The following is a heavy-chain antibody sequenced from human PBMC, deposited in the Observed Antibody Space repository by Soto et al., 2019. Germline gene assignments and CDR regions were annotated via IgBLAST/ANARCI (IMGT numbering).Heavy chain of an antibody. D-gene: IGHD3-9*01. CDR2: IYYSGST. J-gene: IGHJ6*04. Sequence: QVQLQESGPGLVKPSETLSLTCTVSGGSISSYYWSWIRQPPGKGLEWIGYIYYSGSTNYNPSLKSRVTISVDTSKNQFSLKLSSVTAADTAVYYCARLNVLRYFDWLLDAEMDVWGKVTTVTVSS. CDR1: GGSISSYY. V-gene: IGHV4-59*08. CDR3: ARLNVLRYFDWLLDAEMDV.